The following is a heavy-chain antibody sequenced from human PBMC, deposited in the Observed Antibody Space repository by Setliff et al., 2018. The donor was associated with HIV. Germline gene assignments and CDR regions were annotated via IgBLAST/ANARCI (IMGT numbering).Heavy chain of an antibody. CDR1: GFTFSNYG. V-gene: IGHV3-30*02. CDR2: IRYDGSDN. CDR3: AKDVGGGSGHYPLYMDV. J-gene: IGHJ6*03. Sequence: PVGSLRLSCAASGFTFSNYGMHWVRQAPGKGQEWVIFIRYDGSDNYYIDSVKGRFTISRDNSKNTLYLQMNSLRDEDTAVYYCAKDVGGGSGHYPLYMDVWGKGTTVTVSS. D-gene: IGHD3-3*01.